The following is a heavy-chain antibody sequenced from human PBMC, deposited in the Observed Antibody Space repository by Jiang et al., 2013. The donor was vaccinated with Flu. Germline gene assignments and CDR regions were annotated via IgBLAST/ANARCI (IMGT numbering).Heavy chain of an antibody. J-gene: IGHJ3*02. Sequence: NSRVTISVDTSKNQFSLKLSSVTAADTAVYYCARDQIWNERGRLLYIWGQGTMVTVSS. V-gene: IGHV4-59*01. CDR3: ARDQIWNERGRLLYI. D-gene: IGHD1-1*01.